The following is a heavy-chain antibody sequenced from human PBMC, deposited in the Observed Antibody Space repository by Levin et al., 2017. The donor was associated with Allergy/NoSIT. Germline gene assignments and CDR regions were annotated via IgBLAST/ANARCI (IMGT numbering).Heavy chain of an antibody. D-gene: IGHD3-16*01. V-gene: IGHV3-23*01. CDR1: GFTFSNYA. Sequence: GGSLRLSCAASGFTFSNYAMTWVRQAPGKGLEWVSTVSGDTTYYADSVKGRFTISRDNSKNTVYLQMNSLRGDDTAVYYCANSQGNYGHLPDYLEDWGQGTLVIVSS. J-gene: IGHJ4*02. CDR3: ANSQGNYGHLPDYLED. CDR2: VSGDTT.